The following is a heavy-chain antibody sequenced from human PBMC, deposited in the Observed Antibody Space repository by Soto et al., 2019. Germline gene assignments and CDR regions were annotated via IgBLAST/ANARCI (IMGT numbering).Heavy chain of an antibody. CDR2: INSDGSGT. CDR1: GFDFSNSW. J-gene: IGHJ6*02. D-gene: IGHD2-15*01. V-gene: IGHV3-74*01. Sequence: EVQLVDSGGGLVQPGGALRLSCAASGFDFSNSWIHWVRQGPGKGLVWVSHINSDGSGTTDADSVKGRFTISRDNAKNTVYLQMNSRGEEDTAVYYDAKDTAYAMAVWGQGPTVTGSS. CDR3: AKDTAYAMAV.